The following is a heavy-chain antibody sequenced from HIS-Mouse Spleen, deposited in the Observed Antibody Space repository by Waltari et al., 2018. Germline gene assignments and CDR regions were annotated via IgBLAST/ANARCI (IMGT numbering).Heavy chain of an antibody. J-gene: IGHJ4*02. CDR2: IKRKTDGGTT. CDR1: GFTFSNAW. D-gene: IGHD6-6*01. CDR3: TTVPFKRY. Sequence: EVQLVESGGGLVKPGGSLRLSCAASGFTFSNAWMSWVRQAPGKGLEWVGRIKRKTDGGTTDYAAPVKGRFTISRDDSKNTLYLQMNSLKTEDTAVYYCTTVPFKRYWGQGTLVTVSS. V-gene: IGHV3-15*01.